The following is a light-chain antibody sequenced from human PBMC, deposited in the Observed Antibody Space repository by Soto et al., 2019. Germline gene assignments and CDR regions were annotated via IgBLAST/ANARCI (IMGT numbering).Light chain of an antibody. J-gene: IGKJ1*01. V-gene: IGKV3-11*01. CDR1: QTVSSF. Sequence: IVLTQSPATLSLSPGERATLSCRASQTVSSFLAWYQQKPGQAPRLLIYDSSTRAPGITARFSVSGSGTDFTLTISSLEPEDFAVYYWQQRTNWPWTCGQGTKVEIK. CDR3: QQRTNWPWT. CDR2: DSS.